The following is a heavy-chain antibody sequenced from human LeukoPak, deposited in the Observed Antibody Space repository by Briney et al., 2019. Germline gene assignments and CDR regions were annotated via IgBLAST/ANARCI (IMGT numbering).Heavy chain of an antibody. V-gene: IGHV3-30*02. CDR2: IRYDGSNK. CDR1: GFTFSSYG. D-gene: IGHD3-3*01. Sequence: GGSLRLSCAASGFTFSSYGMHWVRQAPGKGLEWVAFIRYDGSNKYYADSVKGRFTISRDNSKNTLYLQMNSLRAEDTAVYYCAILREITIFGVVPRYVDVWGKGTTVTVSS. CDR3: AILREITIFGVVPRYVDV. J-gene: IGHJ6*03.